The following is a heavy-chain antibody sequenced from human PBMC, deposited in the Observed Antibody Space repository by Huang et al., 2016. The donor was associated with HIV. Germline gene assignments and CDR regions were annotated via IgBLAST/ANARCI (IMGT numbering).Heavy chain of an antibody. CDR3: TKGHYYDTNGYVAFDI. D-gene: IGHD3-22*01. CDR2: RSYDGSSK. Sequence: QVQLVESGGGVVRPGRSLRLSCAASRFTFSKFAMHWVRQGRGKGREWMAVRSYDGSSKHYADSVTGRLTISRDNSNNTLYLQMNSLTVEDTAVYYCTKGHYYDTNGYVAFDIWGQGTMVTVSS. CDR1: RFTFSKFA. V-gene: IGHV3-30*18. J-gene: IGHJ3*02.